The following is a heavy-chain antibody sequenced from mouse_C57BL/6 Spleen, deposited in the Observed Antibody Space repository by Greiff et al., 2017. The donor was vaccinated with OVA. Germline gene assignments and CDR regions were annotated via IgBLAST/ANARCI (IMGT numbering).Heavy chain of an antibody. CDR3: APYGSSSWYFDV. CDR1: GYAFSSSW. D-gene: IGHD1-1*01. J-gene: IGHJ1*03. Sequence: VQRVESGPELVKPGASVKISCKASGYAFSSSWMNWVKQRPGKGLEWIGRIYPGDGDTNYNGKFKGKATLTADKSSSTAYMQLSSLTSEDSAVYFCAPYGSSSWYFDVWGTGTTVTVSS. CDR2: IYPGDGDT. V-gene: IGHV1-82*01.